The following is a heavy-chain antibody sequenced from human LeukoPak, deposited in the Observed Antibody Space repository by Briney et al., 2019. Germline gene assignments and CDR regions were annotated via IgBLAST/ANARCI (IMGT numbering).Heavy chain of an antibody. V-gene: IGHV3-21*01. CDR2: ISSSSSYI. Sequence: PGGSLRLSCAASGFTFGSYSMNWVRQAPGKGLEWVSSISSSSSYIYYADSVKGRFTISRDNAKNSLYLQMNSLRAEDTAVYYCARDLRVKPYYYDSSGYWGAFDIWGQGTMVTVSS. CDR1: GFTFGSYS. D-gene: IGHD3-22*01. J-gene: IGHJ3*02. CDR3: ARDLRVKPYYYDSSGYWGAFDI.